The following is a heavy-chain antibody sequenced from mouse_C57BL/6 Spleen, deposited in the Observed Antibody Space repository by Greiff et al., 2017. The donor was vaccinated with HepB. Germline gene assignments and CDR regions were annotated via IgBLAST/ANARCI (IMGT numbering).Heavy chain of an antibody. V-gene: IGHV1-81*01. CDR3: ARQPDGYYAMDY. CDR2: IYPRSGNT. Sequence: QVQLKQSGAELARPGASVKLSCKASGYTFTSYGISWVKQRTGQGLEWIGEIYPRSGNTYYNEKFKGKATLTADKSSSTAYMELRSLTSEDSAVYFCARQPDGYYAMDYWGQGTSVTVSS. D-gene: IGHD2-3*01. J-gene: IGHJ4*01. CDR1: GYTFTSYG.